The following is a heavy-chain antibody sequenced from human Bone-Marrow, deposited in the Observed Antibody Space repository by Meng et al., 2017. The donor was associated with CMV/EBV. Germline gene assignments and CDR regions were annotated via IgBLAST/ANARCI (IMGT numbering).Heavy chain of an antibody. J-gene: IGHJ3*01. V-gene: IGHV3-49*04. CDR3: TSSEDIVVVPAAMVV. CDR1: GFTFGDYA. CDR2: IRSKAYGGTT. D-gene: IGHD2-2*01. Sequence: GASLKISCTASGFTFGDYAMSWVRQAPGKGLEWVGFIRSKAYGGTTEYAASVKGRFTISRDDSKSIAYLQMNSLKTEDTAVYYCTSSEDIVVVPAAMVVWGQGTMVTVSS.